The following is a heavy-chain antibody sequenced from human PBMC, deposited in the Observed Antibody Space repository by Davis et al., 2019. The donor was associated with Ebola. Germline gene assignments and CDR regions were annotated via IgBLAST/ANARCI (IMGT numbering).Heavy chain of an antibody. CDR3: ARIIVGATRLVFDY. CDR1: GFSLSNARMG. CDR2: IFSNDEK. D-gene: IGHD1-26*01. J-gene: IGHJ4*02. V-gene: IGHV2-26*01. Sequence: SGPTLVKPTETLTLTCTVSGFSLSNARMGVSWIRQPPGKALEWLAHIFSNDEKSYSTSLKSRLTISKDTSKSQVVLTMTNMDPVDTATYYCARIIVGATRLVFDYWGQGTLVTVSS.